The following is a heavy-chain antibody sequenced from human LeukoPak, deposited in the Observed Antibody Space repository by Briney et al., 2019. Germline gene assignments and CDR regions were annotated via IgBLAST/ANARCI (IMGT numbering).Heavy chain of an antibody. CDR1: GFTFSSYE. V-gene: IGHV3-48*03. CDR2: ISTTGNTI. Sequence: GGSLRLSCAATGFTFSSYEMNWVRQAPGKGLEWVSYISTTGNTIYYADSVKGRFTISRDNAKKSLYLQMNSLRAEDTAVYYCARIGSYPYYFDYWGQGALVTVSS. CDR3: ARIGSYPYYFDY. D-gene: IGHD1-26*01. J-gene: IGHJ4*02.